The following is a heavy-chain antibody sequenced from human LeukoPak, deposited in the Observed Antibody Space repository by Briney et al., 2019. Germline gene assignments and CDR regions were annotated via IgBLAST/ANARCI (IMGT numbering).Heavy chain of an antibody. CDR2: IRSKAYGGTT. V-gene: IGHV3-49*04. CDR1: GFTFGDYA. CDR3: TRAITFGGVIVYFDY. Sequence: GGSLRLSCTASGFTFGDYAMSWVRQAPGKGLEWVGFIRSKAYGGTTECAASVKGRFTISRDDSKSIAYLQMNSLKTEDTAVYYCTRAITFGGVIVYFDYWGQGTLVTVSS. D-gene: IGHD3-16*02. J-gene: IGHJ4*02.